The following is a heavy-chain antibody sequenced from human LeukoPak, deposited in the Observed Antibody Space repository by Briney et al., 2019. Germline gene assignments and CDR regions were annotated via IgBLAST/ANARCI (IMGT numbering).Heavy chain of an antibody. CDR2: IYYSEST. D-gene: IGHD3-22*01. CDR1: GGSISSYD. J-gene: IGHJ5*02. V-gene: IGHV4-59*01. CDR3: ARALEDSSGYYYRWFDP. Sequence: SETLSLTCTVSGGSISSYDWCWIRQPPAKGLEWIGYIYYSESTNYNHSLSSRVTISVDTSKNQFSLTLSSMSVTDTAAAFYARALEDSSGYYYRWFDPWGQGNLVTVSS.